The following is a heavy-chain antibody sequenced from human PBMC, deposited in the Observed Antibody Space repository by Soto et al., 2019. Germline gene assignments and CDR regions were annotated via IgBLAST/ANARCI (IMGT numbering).Heavy chain of an antibody. V-gene: IGHV6-1*01. J-gene: IGHJ3*02. D-gene: IGHD2-21*02. CDR1: GDSVSCNSAA. Sequence: SPPLSLTCAISGDSVSCNSAAWNWIRKSPSRGLEWLGRTYYRSKWYNDYAVSVKSRITINPDTSKNQFSLQLNSVTPEDTAVYYCARYLQVTYGAFDIWGQGTMVTVSS. CDR2: TYYRSKWYN. CDR3: ARYLQVTYGAFDI.